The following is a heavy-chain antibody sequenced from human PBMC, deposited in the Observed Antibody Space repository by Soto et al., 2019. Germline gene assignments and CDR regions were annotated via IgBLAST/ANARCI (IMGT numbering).Heavy chain of an antibody. D-gene: IGHD1-1*01. CDR2: IYYTGSS. J-gene: IGHJ3*02. V-gene: IGHV4-31*03. CDR3: ARGSQLERDAFDI. CDR1: DVSISSGGYY. Sequence: QVQLQESGPGLVKPSQTLSLTCTVSDVSISSGGYYWSWIRQPPGKGLEWIGYIYYTGSSYYNPSLESRITMSLDTSKNQFSLELSSVTVADTAVYYCARGSQLERDAFDIWGQGTMVTVSS.